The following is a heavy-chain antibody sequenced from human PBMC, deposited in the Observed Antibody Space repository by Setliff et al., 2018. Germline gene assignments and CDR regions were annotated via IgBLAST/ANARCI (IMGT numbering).Heavy chain of an antibody. Sequence: PGESLKISCQGSGYSFSNFWIAWVRQTPGKGLEWMGTIYPGNAGTRYSPSFQGQVTISTDTSINTAFLQWNNLKASDTAVYYCARRGERFFNWFDPWGQGTLVTVSS. V-gene: IGHV5-51*01. J-gene: IGHJ5*02. CDR1: GYSFSNFW. D-gene: IGHD2-21*01. CDR3: ARRGERFFNWFDP. CDR2: IYPGNAGT.